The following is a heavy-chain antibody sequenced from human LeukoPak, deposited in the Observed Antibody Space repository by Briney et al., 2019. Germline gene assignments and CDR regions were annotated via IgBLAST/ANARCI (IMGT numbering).Heavy chain of an antibody. CDR2: INHSGST. J-gene: IGHJ5*02. V-gene: IGHV4-34*01. CDR3: ARGGTYSSGWYNWFDP. D-gene: IGHD3-22*01. CDR1: GGSFSGYY. Sequence: SETLSLTCAVYGGSFSGYYWSWIRQPPGKGLEWIEEINHSGSTNYNPSLKSRVTISVDTSKNQFSLKLSSVTAADTAVYYCARGGTYSSGWYNWFDPWGQGTLVTVSS.